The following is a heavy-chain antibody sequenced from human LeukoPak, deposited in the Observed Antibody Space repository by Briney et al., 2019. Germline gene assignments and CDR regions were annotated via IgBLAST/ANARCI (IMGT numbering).Heavy chain of an antibody. D-gene: IGHD4-17*01. V-gene: IGHV1-18*01. CDR1: GYTFTNYG. CDR2: ISTYTGNT. CDR3: ARDSDDYGDYEFDY. Sequence: ASVKVSCKASGYTFTNYGISWVRQAPGQGLEWMGWISTYTGNTNYAQKFQGRVTMTTDTSTSTAYVELSSLRSEDTAVYYCARDSDDYGDYEFDYWGQGTLVTVSS. J-gene: IGHJ4*02.